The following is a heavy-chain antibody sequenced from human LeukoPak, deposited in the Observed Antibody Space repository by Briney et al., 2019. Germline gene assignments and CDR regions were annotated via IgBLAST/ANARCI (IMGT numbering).Heavy chain of an antibody. J-gene: IGHJ4*02. D-gene: IGHD1-14*01. CDR1: GFTFSNYA. Sequence: GGSLRLSCAASGFTFSNYAMNWVRQAPGKGLEWVSAISGSGANTYYADSVKGRFTISRDNSKSTLYLQMNSLRAEDTALYYCAKPAKTDYADFWGQGTLVTVSS. V-gene: IGHV3-23*01. CDR3: AKPAKTDYADF. CDR2: ISGSGANT.